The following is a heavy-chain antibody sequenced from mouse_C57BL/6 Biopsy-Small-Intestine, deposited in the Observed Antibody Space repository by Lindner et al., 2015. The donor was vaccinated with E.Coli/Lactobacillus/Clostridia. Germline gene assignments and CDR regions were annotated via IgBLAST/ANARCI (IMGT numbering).Heavy chain of an antibody. Sequence: SVKVSCKVSTYIFTSYVINWVRQAPGQRPEWMGWINAGNGKTEYSQRFQGRVTITRDTSARTAYMELSSLRSEDTAVYYCAREEYYGPASYYISALDIWGQGTVVTVSS. D-gene: IGHD1-1*02. J-gene: IGHJ3*01. CDR3: AREEYYGPASYYISALDI. V-gene: IGHV1-84*02. CDR2: INAGNGKT. CDR1: TYIFTSYV.